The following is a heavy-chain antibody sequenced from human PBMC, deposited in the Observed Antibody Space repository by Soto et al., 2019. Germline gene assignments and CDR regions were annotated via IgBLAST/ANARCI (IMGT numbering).Heavy chain of an antibody. Sequence: ESGGGVVQPGRSPRLSCAASGFTFSSYAMHWVRQAPGKGLEWVAVISYDGSNKYYADSVKGRFTISRDNSKNTLYLQMNSLRAEDTAVYYCARDLDIVVDSHYYYYGMDVWGQGTTVTVSS. CDR2: ISYDGSNK. J-gene: IGHJ6*02. CDR1: GFTFSSYA. D-gene: IGHD2-15*01. V-gene: IGHV3-30-3*01. CDR3: ARDLDIVVDSHYYYYGMDV.